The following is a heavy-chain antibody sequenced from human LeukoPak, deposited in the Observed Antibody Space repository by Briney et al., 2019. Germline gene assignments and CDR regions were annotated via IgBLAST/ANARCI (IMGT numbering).Heavy chain of an antibody. J-gene: IGHJ3*02. CDR3: ARSSSPCDI. V-gene: IGHV3-21*01. CDR1: GFIFSSYS. Sequence: GGSLRLSCAASGFIFSSYSMNWVRQAPGKGLEWVSSISSSSSHIFYADSVKGRFTISRDNAKNSLYLQMNSLRADDTAVYYCARSSSPCDIWGQGTMVTVSS. CDR2: ISSSSSHI.